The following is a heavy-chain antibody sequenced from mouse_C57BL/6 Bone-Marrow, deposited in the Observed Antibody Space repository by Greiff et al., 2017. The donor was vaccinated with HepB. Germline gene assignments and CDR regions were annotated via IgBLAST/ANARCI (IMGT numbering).Heavy chain of an antibody. CDR1: GYTFTDYE. D-gene: IGHD3-2*02. CDR3: TREGSGYEVDY. V-gene: IGHV1-15*01. J-gene: IGHJ2*01. Sequence: VQLQQSGAELVRPGASVTLSCKASGYTFTDYEMHWVQQTPVHGLEWIGAIDPETGGTAYNQKFKGKAILTADKSSSTAYMELRSLTSEDSAVYYCTREGSGYEVDYWGQGTTLTVSS. CDR2: IDPETGGT.